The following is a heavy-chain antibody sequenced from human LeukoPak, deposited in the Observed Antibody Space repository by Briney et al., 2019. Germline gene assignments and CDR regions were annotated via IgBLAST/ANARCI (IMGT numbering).Heavy chain of an antibody. V-gene: IGHV3-21*04. CDR1: GFTFSTYS. Sequence: GGSLRLSCAASGFTFSTYSMTWVRQAPGKGLEWVSSISTHIYYADSVKGRFTISRDNAKNSLYLQMVSPRAEDTATYYCARGRPDFWTNFYTYFLDSWGQGTLVTVSS. J-gene: IGHJ4*02. D-gene: IGHD3/OR15-3a*01. CDR2: ISTHI. CDR3: ARGRPDFWTNFYTYFLDS.